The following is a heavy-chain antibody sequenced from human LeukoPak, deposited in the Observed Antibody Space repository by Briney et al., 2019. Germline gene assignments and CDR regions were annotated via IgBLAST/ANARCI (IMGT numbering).Heavy chain of an antibody. CDR3: ASPGDNYAILGLDY. CDR2: ISSDGTTT. D-gene: IGHD3-9*01. J-gene: IGHJ4*02. V-gene: IGHV3-74*01. Sequence: GGSLRLSCAASGFTLSKYWMHWVRQAPGKGLAWVSRISSDGTTTDYADSVKGRFTISRDSAKNMLYLQMNSLRVEDTAMYYCASPGDNYAILGLDYWGQGTLVTVSS. CDR1: GFTLSKYW.